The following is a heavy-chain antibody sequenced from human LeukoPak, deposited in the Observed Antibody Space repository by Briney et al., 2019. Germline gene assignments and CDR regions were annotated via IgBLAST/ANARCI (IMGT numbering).Heavy chain of an antibody. Sequence: SETLSLTCTVSGGSISSYYWSWIRQPPGKGLEWIGYIYYSGSTNYNPPLKSRVTISVDTSKNQFSLKLSSVTAADTAVYYCARDGGYSYGYGYMDVWGKGTTVIVSS. CDR1: GGSISSYY. V-gene: IGHV4-59*01. CDR2: IYYSGST. CDR3: ARDGGYSYGYGYMDV. D-gene: IGHD5-18*01. J-gene: IGHJ6*03.